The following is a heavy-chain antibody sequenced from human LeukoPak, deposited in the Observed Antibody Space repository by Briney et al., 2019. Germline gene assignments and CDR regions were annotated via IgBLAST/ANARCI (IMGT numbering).Heavy chain of an antibody. CDR3: ARFYSNFGDY. V-gene: IGHV1-18*01. J-gene: IGHJ4*02. D-gene: IGHD4-11*01. Sequence: GASVKVSCKTSGYTFSNYGISWVRQAPGQGLEWLGWISAYNGDTKYAQKSQGRVTMTTDASTTTGHMELTSLRSDDTAVYFCARFYSNFGDYWGQGTLVTVSS. CDR2: ISAYNGDT. CDR1: GYTFSNYG.